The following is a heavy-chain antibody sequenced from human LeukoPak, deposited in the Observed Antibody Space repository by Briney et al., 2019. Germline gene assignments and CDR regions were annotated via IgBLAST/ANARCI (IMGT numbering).Heavy chain of an antibody. J-gene: IGHJ3*02. CDR1: GGTFSSYA. V-gene: IGHV1-69*05. D-gene: IGHD6-13*01. CDR2: IIPIFGTA. Sequence: SVKVSCKASGGTFSSYAISWVRQAPGQGLEWMGGIIPIFGTANYAQKFQGRVTITTDESTSTAYMELSSLRSEDTAVYYCARLGSSSWYIGAFDIWGQGTMVTVSS. CDR3: ARLGSSSWYIGAFDI.